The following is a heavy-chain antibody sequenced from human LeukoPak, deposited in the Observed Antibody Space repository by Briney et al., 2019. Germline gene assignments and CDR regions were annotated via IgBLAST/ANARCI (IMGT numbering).Heavy chain of an antibody. J-gene: IGHJ3*02. CDR2: IKEDGTEE. Sequence: GGSLRLSCAASGFTFSSSWMTWVRQAPGKGLEWVAHIKEDGTEEYYVDSVKGRFTISRDNAKNSLYLQMNSLRAEDTAVYFCARVSILNLGELSEAFDIWGQGTTVTVSS. CDR3: ARVSILNLGELSEAFDI. V-gene: IGHV3-7*04. D-gene: IGHD3-16*02. CDR1: GFTFSSSW.